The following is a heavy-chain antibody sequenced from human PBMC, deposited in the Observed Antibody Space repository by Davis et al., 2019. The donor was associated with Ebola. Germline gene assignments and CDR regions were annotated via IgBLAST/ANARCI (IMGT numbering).Heavy chain of an antibody. J-gene: IGHJ4*02. CDR3: ARDLSGDNILCPDY. CDR2: MNPNSGNT. D-gene: IGHD1-26*01. V-gene: IGHV1-8*01. Sequence: ASVKVSCKASGYTFTTYDINWVRQATGQGLEWMGWMNPNSGNTGYAQRFQDRVTMTRDTSISTAYMELSSLTSDDTAVYYCARDLSGDNILCPDYWGQGTLVTVSS. CDR1: GYTFTTYD.